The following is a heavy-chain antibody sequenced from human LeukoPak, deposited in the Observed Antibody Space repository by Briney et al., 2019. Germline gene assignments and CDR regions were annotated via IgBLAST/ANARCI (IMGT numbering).Heavy chain of an antibody. D-gene: IGHD5-18*01. Sequence: SVKVSCKASGGTFSSYAISWVRQAPGQGLEWMGGIIPIFGTANYEQKFQGRVTITADESTSTAYMELRSLRSDATAVYYCARDSSPKAMGLYGMDVWGKGTTVTVSS. V-gene: IGHV1-69*13. CDR2: IIPIFGTA. J-gene: IGHJ6*04. CDR1: GGTFSSYA. CDR3: ARDSSPKAMGLYGMDV.